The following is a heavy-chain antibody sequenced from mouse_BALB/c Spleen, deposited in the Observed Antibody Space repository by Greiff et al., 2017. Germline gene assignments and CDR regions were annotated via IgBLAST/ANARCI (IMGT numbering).Heavy chain of an antibody. CDR3: ARGATGTSAY. Sequence: EVMLVESGGGLVKPGGSLKLSCAASGFTFSSYAMSWVRQTPEKRLEWVATISSGGSYTYYPDSVKGRFTISRDNAKNTLYLQMSSLRSEDTAMYYCARGATGTSAYWGQGTLVTVSA. CDR1: GFTFSSYA. J-gene: IGHJ3*01. CDR2: ISSGGSYT. V-gene: IGHV5-9-1*01. D-gene: IGHD4-1*02.